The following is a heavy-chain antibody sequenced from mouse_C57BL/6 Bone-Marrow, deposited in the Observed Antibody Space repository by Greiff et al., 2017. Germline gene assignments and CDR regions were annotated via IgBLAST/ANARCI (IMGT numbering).Heavy chain of an antibody. D-gene: IGHD2-4*01. CDR2: IDPSDSYT. Sequence: QVQLQQPGAELVKPGASVKLSCKASGYTFTSYWMQWVKQRPGQGLEWIGEIDPSDSYTNYNQKFKGKATLTVDKSSSTAYMQLSSLTSEDSAVYYCARGRLRGWYFDVWGTGTTVTVSS. V-gene: IGHV1-50*01. J-gene: IGHJ1*03. CDR1: GYTFTSYW. CDR3: ARGRLRGWYFDV.